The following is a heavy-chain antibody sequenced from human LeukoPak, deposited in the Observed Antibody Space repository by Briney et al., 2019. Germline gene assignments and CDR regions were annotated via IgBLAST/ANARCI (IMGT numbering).Heavy chain of an antibody. V-gene: IGHV3-23*01. J-gene: IGHJ1*01. CDR1: GSTFSGSA. D-gene: IGHD6-6*01. CDR3: AKVEYSSNIPQH. CDR2: ISGSGGST. Sequence: GGSLRLSCAASGSTFSGSAMSWVRQAPGKGLEWVSSISGSGGSTYYADSVKGRFTISRDNSKNTQYLQMNSLRAEDTAVYYCAKVEYSSNIPQHWGQGTLVTVSS.